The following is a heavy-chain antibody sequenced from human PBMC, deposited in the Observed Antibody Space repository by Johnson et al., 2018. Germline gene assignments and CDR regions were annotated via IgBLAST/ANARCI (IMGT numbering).Heavy chain of an antibody. V-gene: IGHV3-9*01. D-gene: IGHD5-12*01. CDR2: ISWNSDNI. Sequence: VQLVQSGGGLVQPGRSLRLSCAASGFTFDDYAMHWVRQAPGKGLEWVSSISWNSDNIDYADSVKGRFTLSRDNAKNSLYLQMNSLRAEDTGLYYCAKDSGNDWDIEYFSFYYMDAWGKGTTVTVSS. CDR1: GFTFDDYA. J-gene: IGHJ6*03. CDR3: AKDSGNDWDIEYFSFYYMDA.